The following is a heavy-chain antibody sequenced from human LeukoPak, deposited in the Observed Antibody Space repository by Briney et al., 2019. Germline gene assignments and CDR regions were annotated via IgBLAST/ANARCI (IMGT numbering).Heavy chain of an antibody. CDR2: ISSSSSYI. Sequence: GGSLRLSCAASGFTFNSYSMNWVRQAPGKGLEWVSSISSSSSYIYYADSVKGRFTISRDNAKNSLYLQMNSLRAEDTAVYYCASSGWLPFDYWGQGTLVTVSS. CDR3: ASSGWLPFDY. D-gene: IGHD6-19*01. J-gene: IGHJ4*02. CDR1: GFTFNSYS. V-gene: IGHV3-21*01.